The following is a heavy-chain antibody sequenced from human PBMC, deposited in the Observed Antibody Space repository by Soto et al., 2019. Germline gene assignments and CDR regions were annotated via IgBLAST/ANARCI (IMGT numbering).Heavy chain of an antibody. V-gene: IGHV1-18*01. J-gene: IGHJ4*02. CDR2: ISTYNGNT. CDR1: GYTFTSYG. CDR3: VHRRGSGGSCYCFDY. D-gene: IGHD2-15*01. Sequence: ASVKVSCKASGYTFTSYGISWVRQAPGQGLEWMGWISTYNGNTKYAQKLQGRLTITKDTSKNQVVLTMTNMDPVDTATYYCVHRRGSGGSCYCFDYWGQGTLVTVSS.